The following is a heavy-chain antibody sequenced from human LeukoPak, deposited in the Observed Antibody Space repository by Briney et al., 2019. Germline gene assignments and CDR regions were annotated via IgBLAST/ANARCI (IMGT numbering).Heavy chain of an antibody. CDR1: GFTFSDYW. V-gene: IGHV3-74*01. J-gene: IGHJ4*02. CDR3: ARAGAYHFDN. D-gene: IGHD3-16*01. Sequence: TGGSLRLSYAASGFTFSDYWMHWVRQAPGKGLVWVSIINTDTRGTYYADSVKGRFTISRDNAKNTLYLQMNSLRAEDTAVYYCARAGAYHFDNWGQGTLVTVSS. CDR2: INTDTRGT.